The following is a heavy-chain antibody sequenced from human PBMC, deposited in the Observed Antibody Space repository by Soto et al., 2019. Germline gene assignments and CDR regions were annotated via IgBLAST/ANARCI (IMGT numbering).Heavy chain of an antibody. CDR2: VNPSGGHT. Sequence: QVQLMQSGAEVKKPGASVKVSCKASGDTFTNYYIHWVRQAPGQGLEWMGTVNPSGGHTTYAQHLLGRGTMTRDTSTSTLYRELTRLTSDDTAVYYCARGGHVVVVTAALDYWGQGTLVTVSS. V-gene: IGHV1-46*04. J-gene: IGHJ4*02. D-gene: IGHD2-21*02. CDR3: ARGGHVVVVTAALDY. CDR1: GDTFTNYY.